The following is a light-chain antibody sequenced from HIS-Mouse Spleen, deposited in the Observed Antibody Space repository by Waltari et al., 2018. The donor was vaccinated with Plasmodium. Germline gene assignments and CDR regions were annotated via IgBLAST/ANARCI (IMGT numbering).Light chain of an antibody. V-gene: IGLV3-10*01. CDR2: EDS. CDR1: ALPKQY. Sequence: SYELTQPPSVSVSPGQTARITCSGDALPKQYAYWYQQKSGQAPVLVIYEDSKRHPGIPERFSGSSSGTMATLTISGAQVEDEADYYCYSTDSSGNHRVFGGGTKLTVL. J-gene: IGLJ3*02. CDR3: YSTDSSGNHRV.